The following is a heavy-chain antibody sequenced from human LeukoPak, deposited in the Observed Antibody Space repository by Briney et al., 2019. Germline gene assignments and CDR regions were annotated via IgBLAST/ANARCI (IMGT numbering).Heavy chain of an antibody. D-gene: IGHD3-22*01. V-gene: IGHV3-48*03. Sequence: QPGGSLRLSCAASGFTFSSYEMNWVRQAPGKGLEWVSYISSSGSTIYYADSVKGRFTISRDNAKNTLYLQMNSLRAEDTAVYYCVRDWGYDSSGYWQKYFDTWGQGTLVTVSS. J-gene: IGHJ4*02. CDR3: VRDWGYDSSGYWQKYFDT. CDR2: ISSSGSTI. CDR1: GFTFSSYE.